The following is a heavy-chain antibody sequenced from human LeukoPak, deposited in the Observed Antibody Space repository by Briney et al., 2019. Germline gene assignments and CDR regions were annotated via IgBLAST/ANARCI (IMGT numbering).Heavy chain of an antibody. Sequence: GGSLRLSCAASGFTFDDYTMHWVRKAPGKGLEWVSLISWDGGSTYYADSVKGRFTISRDNSKNTLYLQMNSLRAEDTAVYYCARGVRIAVAGNIDYWGQGTLVTVSS. CDR2: ISWDGGST. CDR1: GFTFDDYT. V-gene: IGHV3-43*01. CDR3: ARGVRIAVAGNIDY. J-gene: IGHJ4*02. D-gene: IGHD6-19*01.